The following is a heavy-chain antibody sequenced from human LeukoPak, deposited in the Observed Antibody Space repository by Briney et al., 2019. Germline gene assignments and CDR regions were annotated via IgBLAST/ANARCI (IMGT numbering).Heavy chain of an antibody. Sequence: SETLSLTCAVYGGSFSGYYWSWIRQPPGKGLEWIGEINHSGSTNYNPSLKSRVTISVDTSRDQFSLKLSSVTAADTAVYYCARERKEGYYDSSGYYPWGQGTLVTVSS. J-gene: IGHJ5*02. V-gene: IGHV4-34*01. CDR2: INHSGST. D-gene: IGHD3-22*01. CDR1: GGSFSGYY. CDR3: ARERKEGYYDSSGYYP.